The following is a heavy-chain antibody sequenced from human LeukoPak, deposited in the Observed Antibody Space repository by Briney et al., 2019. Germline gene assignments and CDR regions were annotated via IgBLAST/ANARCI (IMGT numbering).Heavy chain of an antibody. CDR3: ARHLYGSGLHRIDY. CDR2: INHSGST. Sequence: KPSETLSLTCAVYGGSFSGYYWSWIRQPPGKGLEWIGEINHSGSTNYNPSLKSRVTISVDTSKNQFSLKLSSVTAADTAVYHCARHLYGSGLHRIDYWGQGTLVTVSS. CDR1: GGSFSGYY. D-gene: IGHD6-19*01. V-gene: IGHV4-34*01. J-gene: IGHJ4*02.